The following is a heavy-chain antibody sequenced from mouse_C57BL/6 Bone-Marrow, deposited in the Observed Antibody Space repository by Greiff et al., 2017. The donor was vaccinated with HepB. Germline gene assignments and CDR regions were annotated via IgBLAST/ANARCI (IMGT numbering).Heavy chain of an antibody. V-gene: IGHV5-6*02. D-gene: IGHD3-2*02. CDR1: GFTFSSYG. CDR3: AIELSLPAWFAY. Sequence: EVKLVESGGDLVKPGGSLKLSCAASGFTFSSYGMSWVRQTPDKRLEWVATISSGGGYTYYPDSVKGRFTISRDNAKNTLYLQMSSLKSEDTAMYCCAIELSLPAWFAYWGQGTLVTVSA. CDR2: ISSGGGYT. J-gene: IGHJ3*01.